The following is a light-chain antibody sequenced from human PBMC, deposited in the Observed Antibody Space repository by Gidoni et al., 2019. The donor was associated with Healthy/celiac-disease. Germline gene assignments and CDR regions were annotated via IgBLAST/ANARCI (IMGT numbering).Light chain of an antibody. CDR1: QSISSY. V-gene: IGKV1-39*01. CDR2: AAS. J-gene: IGKJ1*01. Sequence: DIQMTQSPSSLSASVADRVTITCRASQSISSYLNWYQQKPGKAPKLLIYAASSLQSGVPSRFSGSGSGTDFTLTISSLQPEDVATYYCQHSYSTPRTFGQGTKVEIK. CDR3: QHSYSTPRT.